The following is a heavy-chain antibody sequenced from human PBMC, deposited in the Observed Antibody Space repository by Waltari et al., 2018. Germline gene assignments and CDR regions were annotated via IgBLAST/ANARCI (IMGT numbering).Heavy chain of an antibody. D-gene: IGHD2-21*01. CDR1: GFTFSSYS. Sequence: EVQLVESGGGLVKPGGSLRLSCAASGFTFSSYSMNWVRQAPGKGLEWVSSISSSSSYIYYADSVKGRFTISRDNAKNSLYLQMNSLRAEDTAVYYCARDLWDYGGNPSDYWGQGTLVTVSS. CDR3: ARDLWDYGGNPSDY. J-gene: IGHJ4*02. CDR2: ISSSSSYI. V-gene: IGHV3-21*01.